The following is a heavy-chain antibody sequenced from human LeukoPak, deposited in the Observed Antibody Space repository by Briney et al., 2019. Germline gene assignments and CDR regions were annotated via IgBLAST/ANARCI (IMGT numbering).Heavy chain of an antibody. D-gene: IGHD3-10*01. CDR3: ARIHYGSGSLYYYYYYMDV. V-gene: IGHV4-39*01. J-gene: IGHJ6*03. CDR2: FYYSGST. Sequence: SETLSLTCSVSGGSISSSRYYWGCIRRPPGKGLEWIGSFYYSGSTYYSPPLKSRVTISVDTSKNQFSLKLSSVTAADTAVYYCARIHYGSGSLYYYYYYMDVWGKGTTVTISS. CDR1: GGSISSSRYY.